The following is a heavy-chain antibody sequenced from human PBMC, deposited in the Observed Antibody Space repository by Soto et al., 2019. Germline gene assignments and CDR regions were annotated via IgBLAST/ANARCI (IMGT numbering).Heavy chain of an antibody. CDR3: ARVSGVYDILTGYDAFDI. CDR2: ISAYNGNT. CDR1: GYTFTSYG. D-gene: IGHD3-9*01. J-gene: IGHJ3*02. V-gene: IGHV1-18*01. Sequence: ASVKVSCKASGYTFTSYGISWVRQAPGQGLEWMGWISAYNGNTNYAQKLQGRVTMTTDTSTSTAYMELRSLRSDDTAVYYCARVSGVYDILTGYDAFDIWGQGTMVTVSS.